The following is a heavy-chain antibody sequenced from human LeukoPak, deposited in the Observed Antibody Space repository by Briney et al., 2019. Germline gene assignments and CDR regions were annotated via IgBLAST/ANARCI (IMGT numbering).Heavy chain of an antibody. V-gene: IGHV1-18*01. Sequence: ASVKVSCKASGYTFTSYGISWVRQAPGQGLEWMGWISAYNGNTNYAQKPQGRVTMTRDMSTSTVYMELSSLRSEDTAVYYCARDRNYDFWSGYYTGYFDYWGQGTLVTVSS. D-gene: IGHD3-3*01. CDR3: ARDRNYDFWSGYYTGYFDY. CDR1: GYTFTSYG. J-gene: IGHJ4*02. CDR2: ISAYNGNT.